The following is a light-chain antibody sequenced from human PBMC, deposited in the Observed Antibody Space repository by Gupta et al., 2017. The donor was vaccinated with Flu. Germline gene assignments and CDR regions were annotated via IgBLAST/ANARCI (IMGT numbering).Light chain of an antibody. CDR2: SAS. J-gene: IGKJ3*01. V-gene: IGKV1-17*01. CDR1: QDIRDD. Sequence: DIQMTQSPSPLSASVGDRVTITCRASQDIRDDVGWYQQKPGKAPRRLIYSASILQSEVPSRFSGSGYGTDFTLTISGLQPDDFATYYCLQHNSYPFTFGPGTKV. CDR3: LQHNSYPFT.